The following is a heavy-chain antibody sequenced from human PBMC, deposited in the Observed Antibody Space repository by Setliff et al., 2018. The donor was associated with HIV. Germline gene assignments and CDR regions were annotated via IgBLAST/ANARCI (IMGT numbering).Heavy chain of an antibody. V-gene: IGHV4-34*01. CDR1: GGSLSGYF. J-gene: IGHJ1*01. D-gene: IGHD6-6*01. CDR2: ITHSGST. CDR3: ARGSPASIAARPWYFQH. Sequence: LSLTCAVYGGSLSGYFWTWIRQPPGEGLEWVGEITHSGSTNYNPSLKSRVTISVDTSKNQFSLKLSSVTAADTAVYYCARGSPASIAARPWYFQHWGQGTLVTVSS.